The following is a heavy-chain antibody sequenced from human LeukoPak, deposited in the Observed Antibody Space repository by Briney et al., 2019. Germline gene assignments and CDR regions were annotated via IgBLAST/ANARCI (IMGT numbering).Heavy chain of an antibody. V-gene: IGHV3-23*01. J-gene: IGHJ4*02. D-gene: IGHD5-18*01. CDR1: GFTFSSYA. CDR3: AKDLEYSYGTPLGYFDY. CDR2: ISGSGGST. Sequence: GGSLRLSCAASGFTFSSYAMSWVRQAPGKGLEWVSAISGSGGSTYYADSVKGRFTISRDNSKNTLYLQMNSLRAEDTAVYYCAKDLEYSYGTPLGYFDYWGQGTLVTVSS.